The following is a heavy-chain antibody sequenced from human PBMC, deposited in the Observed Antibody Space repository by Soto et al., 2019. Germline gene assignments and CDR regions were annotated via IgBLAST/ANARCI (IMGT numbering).Heavy chain of an antibody. CDR3: ATGSVAAAGTGWFDS. J-gene: IGHJ5*01. CDR2: INAGNGNT. V-gene: IGHV1-3*01. Sequence: ASVKVSCKASGYTFTSYAMHWVRQAPGQRLEWMGWINAGNGNTKYSQKFQGRVTITRDTSASTVYMELSSLRSEDTAVYYCATGSVAAAGTGWFDSWGQGTLVTVSS. D-gene: IGHD6-13*01. CDR1: GYTFTSYA.